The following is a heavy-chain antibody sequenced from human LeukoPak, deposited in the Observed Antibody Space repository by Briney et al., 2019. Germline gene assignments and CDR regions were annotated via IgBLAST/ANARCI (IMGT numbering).Heavy chain of an antibody. Sequence: SETLSLTCGVYGGSFSGYYWSWIRQPPGKGLEWIGEINHSGSTNYNPSLKSRVTISVDTSKNQFSLKLSSVTAADTAVYYCARGSLYYDFWSGYFQKSSFDPWGQGTLVTVSS. CDR2: INHSGST. CDR1: GGSFSGYY. D-gene: IGHD3-3*01. CDR3: ARGSLYYDFWSGYFQKSSFDP. V-gene: IGHV4-34*01. J-gene: IGHJ5*02.